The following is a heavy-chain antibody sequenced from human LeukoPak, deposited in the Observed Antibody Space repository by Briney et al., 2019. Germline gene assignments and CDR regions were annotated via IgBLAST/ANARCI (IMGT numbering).Heavy chain of an antibody. CDR3: ARGEAIWGPLFDD. Sequence: GGSLRVSCAASGFRFSNYGMNWVRQAPGKGLEWVSSIGSSGIHTFYAGSVKGRFTISRDNTKNSLYLQMYNLRVEDTALYYCARGEAIWGPLFDDWGQGTLDTVSS. CDR1: GFRFSNYG. V-gene: IGHV3-21*01. D-gene: IGHD7-27*01. CDR2: IGSSGIHT. J-gene: IGHJ4*02.